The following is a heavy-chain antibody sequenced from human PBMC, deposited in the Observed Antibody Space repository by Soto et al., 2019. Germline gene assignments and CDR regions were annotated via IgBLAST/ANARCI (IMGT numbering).Heavy chain of an antibody. CDR1: GFTFSNAW. CDR3: TPAEGDGYLPY. J-gene: IGHJ4*02. V-gene: IGHV3-15*01. Sequence: GGSLRLSCAASGFTFSNAWMSWVRQAPGKGLEWVGRIKSKTDGGTTDYAAPVKGRFTISRDDSKNTLYLQMNSLKTEDTAVYYCTPAEGDGYLPYWGQGTLVTVSS. D-gene: IGHD5-12*01. CDR2: IKSKTDGGTT.